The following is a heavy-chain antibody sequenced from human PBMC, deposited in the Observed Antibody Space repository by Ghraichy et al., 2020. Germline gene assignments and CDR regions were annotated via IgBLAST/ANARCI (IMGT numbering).Heavy chain of an antibody. D-gene: IGHD1-14*01. CDR1: GFTFSSYS. CDR2: ISSSSSTI. J-gene: IGHJ4*02. V-gene: IGHV3-48*01. CDR3: ARVVLYKSLYS. Sequence: GESLNISCAASGFTFSSYSMNWVRQAPGKGLEWVSYISSSSSTIYYADSVKGRFTISRDNAKNSLYLQMNSLRAEDTAVYYCARVVLYKSLYSWGQGTLVTVSS.